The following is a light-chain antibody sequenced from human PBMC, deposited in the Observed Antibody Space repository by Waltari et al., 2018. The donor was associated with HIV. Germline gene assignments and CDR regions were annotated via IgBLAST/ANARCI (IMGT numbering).Light chain of an antibody. CDR2: DVS. Sequence: QSALTQPASASGSPGQSIPNSSTRTRSDVGGYDYVYWYQQHPGKAPKLMIFDVSNRPSGVANRLSGSKSGHTASLTISGLQAEDEADYYCSSYTSSSALDVVFGGGTKLTVL. CDR1: RSDVGGYDY. CDR3: SSYTSSSALDVV. V-gene: IGLV2-14*03. J-gene: IGLJ2*01.